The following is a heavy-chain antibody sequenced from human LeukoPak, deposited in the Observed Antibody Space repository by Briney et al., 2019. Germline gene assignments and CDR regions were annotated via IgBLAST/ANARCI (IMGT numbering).Heavy chain of an antibody. V-gene: IGHV5-51*01. J-gene: IGHJ4*02. CDR3: ARQSSIAVAGIDY. Sequence: GESLKISCKGSGYSFSSYWIGWVRQMPGKGLEWMGIIYPGDSDTRYSPSFQGQVTISADKSISTAYLQWSSLKASDTAMYYCARQSSIAVAGIDYWGQGTLVTVSS. D-gene: IGHD6-19*01. CDR2: IYPGDSDT. CDR1: GYSFSSYW.